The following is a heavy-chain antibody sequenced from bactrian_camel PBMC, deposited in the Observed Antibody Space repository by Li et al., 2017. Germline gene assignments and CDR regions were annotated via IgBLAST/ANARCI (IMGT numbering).Heavy chain of an antibody. J-gene: IGHJ4*01. CDR1: TFTLDVSD. V-gene: IGHV3S61*01. CDR2: LNSDTTNDGRT. Sequence: HVQLVESGGGSVQAGETLRLSCTALTFTLDVSDIGWYRQAPGNECEMVSSLNSDTTNDGRTDYADSVKGRFTISRDTAKNTLYLQLDSLKTEDTAMYYCAAAHWSGGYYSASYNYWGQGTQVT. CDR3: AAAHWSGGYYSASYNY. D-gene: IGHD2*01.